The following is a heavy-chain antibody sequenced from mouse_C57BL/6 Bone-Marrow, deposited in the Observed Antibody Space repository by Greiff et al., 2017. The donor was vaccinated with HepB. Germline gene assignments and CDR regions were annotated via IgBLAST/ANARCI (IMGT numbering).Heavy chain of an antibody. D-gene: IGHD1-1*01. J-gene: IGHJ2*01. Sequence: QVQLQQSGAELVKPGASVKLSCKASGYTFTSYWMHWVKQRPGQGLEWIGMIHPNSGSTNYNEKFKSKATLTVDKSSSTAYMQLSSLTSEDSAVYYCARRSLITPDFDYWGQGTTLTVSS. CDR2: IHPNSGST. CDR3: ARRSLITPDFDY. V-gene: IGHV1-64*01. CDR1: GYTFTSYW.